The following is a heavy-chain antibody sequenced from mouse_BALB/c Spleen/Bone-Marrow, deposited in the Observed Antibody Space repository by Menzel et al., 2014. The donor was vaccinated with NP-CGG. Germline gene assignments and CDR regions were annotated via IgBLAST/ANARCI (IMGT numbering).Heavy chain of an antibody. CDR3: ARRATTVVATDY. V-gene: IGHV1S81*02. J-gene: IGHJ2*01. Sequence: QVHVKQSGAELVKPGASVKLSCKASGYTFTSYWMHRVKQRPGQGLEWIGEINPSNGRTNYNEKFKSKATLTVDKSSSTAYMQLSSLTSEDSAVYYCARRATTVVATDYWGQGTTLTVSS. D-gene: IGHD1-1*01. CDR2: INPSNGRT. CDR1: GYTFTSYW.